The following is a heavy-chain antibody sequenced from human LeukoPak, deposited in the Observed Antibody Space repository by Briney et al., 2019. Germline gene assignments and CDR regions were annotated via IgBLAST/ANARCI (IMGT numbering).Heavy chain of an antibody. CDR3: AKDRSVLAAAGTWGDY. J-gene: IGHJ4*02. CDR2: IWYDGSNK. Sequence: PGRSLRLSCAASGFTFSSYGMDWVRQAPGKGLEWVAVIWYDGSNKYYADSVKGRFTISRDNSKNTLYLQMNSLRAEDTAVYYCAKDRSVLAAAGTWGDYWGQGTLVTVSS. V-gene: IGHV3-33*06. CDR1: GFTFSSYG. D-gene: IGHD6-13*01.